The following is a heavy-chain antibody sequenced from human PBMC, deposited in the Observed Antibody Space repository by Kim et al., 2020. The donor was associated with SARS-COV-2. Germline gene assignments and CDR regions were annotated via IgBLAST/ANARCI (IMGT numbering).Heavy chain of an antibody. CDR2: ISAYNGKT. V-gene: IGHV1-18*01. D-gene: IGHD4-17*01. J-gene: IGHJ5*02. Sequence: ASVKVSCKASGDTFTSYGISWVRQAPGQGLEWMGWISAYNGKTNYAQKLQGRVTMTTDTSTSTAYMELRSLRSDDTAQDDFARGHATVVTGRSAFDPGGQ. CDR3: ARGHATVVTGRSAFDP. CDR1: GDTFTSYG.